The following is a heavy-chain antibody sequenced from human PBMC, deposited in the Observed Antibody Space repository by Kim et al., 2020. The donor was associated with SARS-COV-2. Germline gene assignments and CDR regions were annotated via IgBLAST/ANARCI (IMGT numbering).Heavy chain of an antibody. CDR3: AGDQSLDGGTVDAFDV. CDR2: IYYSVSN. CDR1: GGSISSGDSY. D-gene: IGHD2-21*02. Sequence: SETLSLTCTVSGGSISSGDSYWIWMRPPPGKDWEWNAYIYYSVSNNSNPSLRSRVSISVDKSKISFSLKPGSVAAAATADYYSAGDQSLDGGTVDAFDV. J-gene: IGHJ3*01. V-gene: IGHV4-30-4*01.